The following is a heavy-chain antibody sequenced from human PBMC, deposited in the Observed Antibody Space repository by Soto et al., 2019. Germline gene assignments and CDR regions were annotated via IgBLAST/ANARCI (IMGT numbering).Heavy chain of an antibody. D-gene: IGHD5-18*01. J-gene: IGHJ6*02. CDR1: GGSFSGYY. V-gene: IGHV4-34*01. CDR2: INHSGST. Sequence: QVQLQQWGEGLLKPSETLSLTCAVYGGSFSGYYWSWIRQPPGKGLEWIGEINHSGSTNYNPSLKSRVTISVDTSKNQFSLKLSSVTAADTAVYYCEAMARDYYYYYGMDVWGQGTTVTVSS. CDR3: EAMARDYYYYYGMDV.